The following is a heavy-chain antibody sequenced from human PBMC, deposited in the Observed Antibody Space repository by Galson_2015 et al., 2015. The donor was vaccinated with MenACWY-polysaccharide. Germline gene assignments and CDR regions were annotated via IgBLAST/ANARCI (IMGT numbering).Heavy chain of an antibody. J-gene: IGHJ3*02. CDR2: IYTGGGT. V-gene: IGHV3-66*02. Sequence: SLRLSCAASGFTVSSTYMSWVRQAPGKGLEWVSVIYTGGGTYYADSVKGRFTISRDNSKNTLYLQMNSLRPEDTAVYYCARDLNTRTYCTAGSCDPTNDAFDIWGQGTMVTVSS. D-gene: IGHD2-15*01. CDR1: GFTVSSTY. CDR3: ARDLNTRTYCTAGSCDPTNDAFDI.